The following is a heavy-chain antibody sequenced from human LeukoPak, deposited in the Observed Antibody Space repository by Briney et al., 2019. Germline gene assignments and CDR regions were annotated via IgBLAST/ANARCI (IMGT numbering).Heavy chain of an antibody. J-gene: IGHJ4*02. D-gene: IGHD3-3*01. CDR1: SASISTHY. CDR3: ATLKRGSVFGYFNF. CDR2: LRDTEST. V-gene: IGHV4-59*11. Sequence: SETLSLTCTVSSASISTHYWSWLRQPPGKELEWIAYLRDTESTKDNPSLKSRVALSADTSKNQFSLRLTSVTAADTAIYYCATLKRGSVFGYFNFWGQGLLVTVSS.